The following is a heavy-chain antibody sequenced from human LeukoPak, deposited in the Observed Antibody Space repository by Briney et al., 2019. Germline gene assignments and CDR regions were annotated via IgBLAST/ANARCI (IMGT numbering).Heavy chain of an antibody. CDR3: ARERGEMGYSSGWYDY. CDR2: ISSSGSTI. CDR1: GFTFSSYE. Sequence: PGGALRLSCAASGFTFSSYEMNWVRLAPGKGQWWVSYISSSGSTIYYADSVKGRFTISRDNAKNSLYLQMNSLRAEDTAVYYCARERGEMGYSSGWYDYWGQGTLVTVSS. V-gene: IGHV3-48*03. D-gene: IGHD6-19*01. J-gene: IGHJ4*02.